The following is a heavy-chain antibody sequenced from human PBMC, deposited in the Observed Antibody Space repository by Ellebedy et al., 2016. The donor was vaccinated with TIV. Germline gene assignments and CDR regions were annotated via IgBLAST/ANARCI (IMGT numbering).Heavy chain of an antibody. V-gene: IGHV3-53*01. D-gene: IGHD3-22*01. Sequence: PGGSLRLSCAASGFIVSSNFMSWVRQAPGKGLEWVSVIYSDGTTYYAGSVKGRFTISRDDSKNTLYLQMTSLRAEDTAVYYCASPYYDNRLGHWGQGTLVTVSS. CDR2: IYSDGTT. CDR3: ASPYYDNRLGH. J-gene: IGHJ4*02. CDR1: GFIVSSNF.